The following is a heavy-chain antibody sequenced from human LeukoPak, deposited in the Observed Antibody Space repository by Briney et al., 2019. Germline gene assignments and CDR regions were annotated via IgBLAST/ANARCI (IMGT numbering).Heavy chain of an antibody. CDR3: ATNTMFRGIHAFDI. D-gene: IGHD3-10*01. CDR2: IYPGDSDT. J-gene: IGHJ3*02. CDR1: GYSFTSYW. Sequence: GESLHSSSKGSGYSFTSYWIGWVREMPGKGLEWMGIIYPGDSDTRYSPSFQGQVTISADKSISTAYLQWSSLKASDSAMYYCATNTMFRGIHAFDIWGQGTMVTVPS. V-gene: IGHV5-51*01.